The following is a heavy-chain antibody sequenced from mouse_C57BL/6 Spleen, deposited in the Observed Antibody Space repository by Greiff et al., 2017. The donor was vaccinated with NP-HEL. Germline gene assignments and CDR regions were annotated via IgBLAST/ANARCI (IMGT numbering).Heavy chain of an antibody. CDR2: ISSGGDYI. J-gene: IGHJ4*01. Sequence: VQLKESGEGLVKPGGSLKLSCAASGFTFSSYAMSWVRQTPEKRLEWVAYISSGGDYIYYADTVKGRFTISRDNARNTLYLQMSSLKSEDTAMYYCTREDYYGSSYPYAMDYWGQGTSVTVSS. CDR3: TREDYYGSSYPYAMDY. V-gene: IGHV5-9-1*02. D-gene: IGHD1-1*01. CDR1: GFTFSSYA.